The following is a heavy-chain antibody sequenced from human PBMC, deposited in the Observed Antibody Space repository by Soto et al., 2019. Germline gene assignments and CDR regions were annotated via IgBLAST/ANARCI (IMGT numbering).Heavy chain of an antibody. CDR3: ARVDIVVVPAATSYYYYGMDV. CDR1: GYTFTSYG. CDR2: ISAYNGNT. D-gene: IGHD2-2*01. J-gene: IGHJ6*02. Sequence: GASVKVSCKASGYTFTSYGISWVRQAPGQGLEWMGWISAYNGNTNYAQKLQGRVTMTTDTSTSTAYMELRSLRSDDTAVYYCARVDIVVVPAATSYYYYGMDVWGQGATVTVSS. V-gene: IGHV1-18*04.